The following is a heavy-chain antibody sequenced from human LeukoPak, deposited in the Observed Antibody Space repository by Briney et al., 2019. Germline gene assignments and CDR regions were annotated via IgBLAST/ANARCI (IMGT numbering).Heavy chain of an antibody. CDR1: GFTFSSYS. CDR3: ARLFYGWGGGGYYFDY. V-gene: IGHV3-21*01. CDR2: ISSSSSYI. J-gene: IGHJ4*01. Sequence: GGSLRLSCAASGFTFSSYSMNWVRQAPGKGLEWVSSISSSSSYIYYADSVKGRFTISRDNAKNSLYLQMNSLRAEDTAVYYCARLFYGWGGGGYYFDYWGQGTLVTVSS. D-gene: IGHD3-10*01.